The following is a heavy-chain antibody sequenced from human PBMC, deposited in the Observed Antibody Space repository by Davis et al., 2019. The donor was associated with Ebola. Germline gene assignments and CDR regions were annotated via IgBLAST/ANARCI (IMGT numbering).Heavy chain of an antibody. CDR3: ARDLYYDSSGDYYYMDV. V-gene: IGHV1-69*13. CDR1: GGTFSSYA. CDR2: IIPIFGTA. J-gene: IGHJ6*03. Sequence: SVKVSCKASGGTFSSYAISWVRQAPGQGLEWMGGIIPIFGTANYAQKFQGRVTITADESTSTAYMELSSLRSEDTAVYYCARDLYYDSSGDYYYMDVWGKGTTVTVSS. D-gene: IGHD3-22*01.